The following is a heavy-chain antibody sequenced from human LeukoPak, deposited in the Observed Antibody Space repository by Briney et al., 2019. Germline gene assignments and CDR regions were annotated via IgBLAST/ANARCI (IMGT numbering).Heavy chain of an antibody. V-gene: IGHV1-69*01. Sequence: SVKVSCKASGGTFSSYAISWVRQAPGQGLEWMGGIIPIFGTANHAQKFQGRVTITADESTSTAYMELSSLRSEDTAVYYCARDLDDAFDIWGQGTMVTVSS. CDR1: GGTFSSYA. CDR2: IIPIFGTA. J-gene: IGHJ3*02. CDR3: ARDLDDAFDI.